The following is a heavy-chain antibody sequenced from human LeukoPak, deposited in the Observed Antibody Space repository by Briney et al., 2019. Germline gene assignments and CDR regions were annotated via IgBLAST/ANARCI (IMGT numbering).Heavy chain of an antibody. J-gene: IGHJ4*02. CDR3: ARIAAAGNRRLNF. Sequence: ASVKVSCEASGYTFTTYDINWVRQAAGPGLEWVGWMNPNSGNTGNAQKFQGRVTMTRNTSISTAYMELTSLRSEDTAVYFCARIAAAGNRRLNFWGQGTLVTVSS. CDR2: MNPNSGNT. D-gene: IGHD6-13*01. V-gene: IGHV1-8*01. CDR1: GYTFTTYD.